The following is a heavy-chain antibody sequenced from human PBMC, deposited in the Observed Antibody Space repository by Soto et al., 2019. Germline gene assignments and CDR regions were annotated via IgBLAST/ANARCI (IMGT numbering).Heavy chain of an antibody. J-gene: IGHJ4*02. D-gene: IGHD1-26*01. V-gene: IGHV4-31*03. Sequence: SETLSLTCTVSGGSIVSGGYYWTWIRQHPGEGLEYIGYIYYSGATYYNPSLKSRVTMSVDTSENRFSLELSSVTAADTAMYYCGRDVVGDTRLDYWGQGTLVTVSS. CDR1: GGSIVSGGYY. CDR3: GRDVVGDTRLDY. CDR2: IYYSGAT.